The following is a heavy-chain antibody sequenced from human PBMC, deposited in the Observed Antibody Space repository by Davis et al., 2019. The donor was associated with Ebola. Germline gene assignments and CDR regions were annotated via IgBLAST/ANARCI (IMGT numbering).Heavy chain of an antibody. Sequence: PSETLSLTCTVSGGSISSYYWSWIRQPAGKGLEWIGRIYTNENTNYNPSLKSRVTMSVDTSKNQFSLKLSSVTAADTAVYYCAREFSGSGWPFDYWGQGTLVTVSS. CDR3: AREFSGSGWPFDY. V-gene: IGHV4-4*07. D-gene: IGHD6-19*01. CDR2: IYTNENT. J-gene: IGHJ4*02. CDR1: GGSISSYY.